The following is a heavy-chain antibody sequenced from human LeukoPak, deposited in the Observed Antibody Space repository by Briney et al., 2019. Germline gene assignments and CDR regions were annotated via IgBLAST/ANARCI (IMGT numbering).Heavy chain of an antibody. D-gene: IGHD5-24*01. J-gene: IGHJ6*02. V-gene: IGHV1-18*01. Sequence: GASVKVSCKASGYTFTSYGISWVRQAPGQGLEWMGWISAYNGNTNYAQKLQGRVTMTTDTSTSTAYMELRSLRSDDTAVCYCARDSATNYYYYGMDVWGQGTTVTVSS. CDR3: ARDSATNYYYYGMDV. CDR1: GYTFTSYG. CDR2: ISAYNGNT.